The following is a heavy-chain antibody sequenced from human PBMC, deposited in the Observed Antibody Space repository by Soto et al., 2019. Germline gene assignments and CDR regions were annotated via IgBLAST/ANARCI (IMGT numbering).Heavy chain of an antibody. J-gene: IGHJ4*02. D-gene: IGHD3-10*01. CDR1: GYTFTSYG. CDR3: ARDLIIMVRALLKDY. Sequence: QVQLVQSGGEVKKPGASVTVSCKASGYTFTSYGISWVRQAPGQGLEWMGWISTYKGNTYYAQKFQDRVTMTTDTSTSTAYMELRGLPSDDTAVYYCARDLIIMVRALLKDYWGQGTLVTVSS. V-gene: IGHV1-18*01. CDR2: ISTYKGNT.